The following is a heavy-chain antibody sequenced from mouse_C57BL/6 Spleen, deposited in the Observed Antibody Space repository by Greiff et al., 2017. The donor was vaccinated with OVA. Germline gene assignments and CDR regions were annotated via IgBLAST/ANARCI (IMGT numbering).Heavy chain of an antibody. D-gene: IGHD1-1*01. CDR1: GYAFSSYW. CDR2: IYPGDGDT. CDR3: ASITTVGYFDV. Sequence: VQLQQSGAELVKPGASVKISCKASGYAFSSYWMNWVKQRPGKGLEWIGQIYPGDGDTNYNGKFKCKSTLTADKSSSTAYMQLSSLTSEDSAVYVCASITTVGYFDVWGTGTTVTVSS. V-gene: IGHV1-80*01. J-gene: IGHJ1*03.